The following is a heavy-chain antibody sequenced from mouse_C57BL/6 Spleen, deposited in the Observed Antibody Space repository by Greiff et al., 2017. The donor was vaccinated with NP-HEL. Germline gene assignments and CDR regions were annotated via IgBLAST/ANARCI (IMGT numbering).Heavy chain of an antibody. CDR1: GYTFTDYE. V-gene: IGHV1-15*01. D-gene: IGHD2-3*01. CDR2: IDPETGGT. J-gene: IGHJ2*01. CDR3: TRYWLLPHFDY. Sequence: VKLMESGAELVRPGASVTLSCKASGYTFTDYEMHWVKQTPVHGLEWIGAIDPETGGTAYNQKFKGKAILTADKSSSTAYMELRSLTSEDSAVYYCTRYWLLPHFDYWGQGTTRTVSS.